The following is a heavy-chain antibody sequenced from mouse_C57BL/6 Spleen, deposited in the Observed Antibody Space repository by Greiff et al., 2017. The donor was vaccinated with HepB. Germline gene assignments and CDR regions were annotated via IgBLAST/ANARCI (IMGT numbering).Heavy chain of an antibody. D-gene: IGHD2-3*01. V-gene: IGHV1-54*01. J-gene: IGHJ4*01. CDR2: INPGSGGT. CDR3: ARGWLNYAMDY. CDR1: GYAFTNYL. Sequence: QVQLKQSGAELVRPGTSVKVSCKASGYAFTNYLIEWVKQRPGQGLEWIGVINPGSGGTKYNEKFKGKATLTADKSSSTAYMQLSSLTSEDSAVYFCARGWLNYAMDYWGQGTSVTVSS.